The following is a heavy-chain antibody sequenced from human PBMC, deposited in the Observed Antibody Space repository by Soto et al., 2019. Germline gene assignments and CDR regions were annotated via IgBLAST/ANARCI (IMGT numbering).Heavy chain of an antibody. V-gene: IGHV3-21*06. CDR2: IGNDPSYL. D-gene: IGHD3-22*01. Sequence: GGSLRLSCEASGFSFSRHSMNGVRQAPGKGLEWVSSIGNDPSYLYYAGSVKGRFTISRDNAKNSLYLQMNSLRSEDTAVYYCATPQDYDGCLDSWGQGTLVTVSS. J-gene: IGHJ4*02. CDR1: GFSFSRHS. CDR3: ATPQDYDGCLDS.